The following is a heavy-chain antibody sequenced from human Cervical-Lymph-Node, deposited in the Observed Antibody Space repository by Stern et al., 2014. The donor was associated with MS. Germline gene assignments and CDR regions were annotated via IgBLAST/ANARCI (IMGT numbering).Heavy chain of an antibody. Sequence: EVQLVESGAEVKKPGESLRISCEVSGYRFTNNWIGWVRQMPGKGLEWMGIIYPGDSETRYSPSFQGQVTILVEKSTTTTYLQWSSLKASDTAIYYCARRGHGYMGIDYWGQGTLVTVSS. CDR1: GYRFTNNW. V-gene: IGHV5-51*03. D-gene: IGHD1-1*01. CDR2: IYPGDSET. J-gene: IGHJ4*02. CDR3: ARRGHGYMGIDY.